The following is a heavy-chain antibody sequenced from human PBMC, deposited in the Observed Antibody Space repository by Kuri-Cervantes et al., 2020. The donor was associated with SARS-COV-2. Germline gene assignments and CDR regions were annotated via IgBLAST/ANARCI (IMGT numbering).Heavy chain of an antibody. CDR1: GFAFESYG. Sequence: GGSLRLSCAASGFAFESYGMHWVCQVPGKGLEWVAAILYDGFDRYYYADSVKGRFTVSRDNARNTLSLQMNSLRAADTAVYYCAKGGFMVVAGYGMDVWGQGTAVTVSS. V-gene: IGHV3-30*18. J-gene: IGHJ6*02. CDR2: ILYDGFDR. CDR3: AKGGFMVVAGYGMDV. D-gene: IGHD2-15*01.